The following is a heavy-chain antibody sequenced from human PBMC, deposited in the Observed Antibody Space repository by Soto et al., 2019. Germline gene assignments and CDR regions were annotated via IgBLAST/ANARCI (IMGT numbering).Heavy chain of an antibody. D-gene: IGHD6-13*01. CDR3: ARDPDLTAAPGTYYYYGMDV. CDR1: GFTFISYN. V-gene: IGHV3-21*01. J-gene: IGHJ6*02. Sequence: GGSLRLSCAASGFTFISYNMNWVRQAPGKGLEWVSFISGTSTYISYADSMKGRFTISRDNAKNSLYLQMNSLRAEDTAVYFCARDPDLTAAPGTYYYYGMDVWGQGTTVTVSS. CDR2: ISGTSTYI.